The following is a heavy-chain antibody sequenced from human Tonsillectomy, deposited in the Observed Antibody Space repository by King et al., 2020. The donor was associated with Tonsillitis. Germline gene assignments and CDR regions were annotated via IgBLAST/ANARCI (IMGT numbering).Heavy chain of an antibody. CDR3: ARHSLPQTYYYDSSGYPDAFDI. D-gene: IGHD3-22*01. CDR1: GNTFTSYW. Sequence: DVQLVESGAEVKKPGESLRISCKGSGNTFTSYWISWVRQMPGKGLEWMGRIDLSDSYTNYSPSFQGHVTISVDKSISTAYLQWSSLKASDTAMYYCARHSLPQTYYYDSSGYPDAFDIWGQGTTVTVSS. J-gene: IGHJ3*02. V-gene: IGHV5-10-1*03. CDR2: IDLSDSYT.